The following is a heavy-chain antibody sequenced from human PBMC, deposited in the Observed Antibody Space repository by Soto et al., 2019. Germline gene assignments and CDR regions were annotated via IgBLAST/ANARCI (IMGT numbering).Heavy chain of an antibody. CDR2: IKQDGSEK. D-gene: IGHD6-19*01. CDR1: GFTFSSYW. V-gene: IGHV3-7*03. Sequence: PGGSLSLSCAASGFTFSSYWMSWVRPAPGKGLEWVANIKQDGSEKYYVDSVKGRFTISRDNAKNSLYLQMNSLRAEDTAVYYCAKAGQWLVLHFGYWGQGTLVNVSS. CDR3: AKAGQWLVLHFGY. J-gene: IGHJ4*02.